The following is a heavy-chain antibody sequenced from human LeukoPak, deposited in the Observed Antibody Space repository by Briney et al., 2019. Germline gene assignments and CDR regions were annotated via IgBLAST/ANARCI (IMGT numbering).Heavy chain of an antibody. D-gene: IGHD5-24*01. J-gene: IGHJ4*02. V-gene: IGHV1-69*13. CDR2: ITPLFGTA. CDR1: GGTFSKYT. CDR3: ARRERSYYGY. Sequence: ASVKVSCKASGGTFSKYTISWVRQRPGQGLEWMGGITPLFGTANYAQKFQGRVTITADESTSTAYMELSSLTSEDTAVYYRARRERSYYGYWGQGTLVTVSS.